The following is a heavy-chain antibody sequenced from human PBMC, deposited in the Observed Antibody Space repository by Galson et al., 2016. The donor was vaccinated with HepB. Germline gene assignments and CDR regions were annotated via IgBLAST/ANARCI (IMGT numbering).Heavy chain of an antibody. CDR1: GFTFSDYY. D-gene: IGHD6-19*01. V-gene: IGHV3-11*01. CDR3: AGGRSGQWLAGHFHFYGLDV. J-gene: IGHJ6*02. CDR2: IDGSGVTI. Sequence: SLRLSCAASGFTFSDYYMSWIRQAPGKGLEWLAYIDGSGVTIYYADSVRGRFTVSRNNAKNSLSLQMSSLRPEDSAVYSCAGGRSGQWLAGHFHFYGLDVWGQGTTVTVSS.